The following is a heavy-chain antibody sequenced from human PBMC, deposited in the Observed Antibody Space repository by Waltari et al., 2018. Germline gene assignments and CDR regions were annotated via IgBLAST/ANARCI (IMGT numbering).Heavy chain of an antibody. J-gene: IGHJ6*02. CDR1: GSPFSSSE. D-gene: IGHD1-26*01. V-gene: IGHV3-48*03. Sequence: VQLVESGGDLVQPGGSLRVPCAAFGSPFSSSEMNWVRQVPGKGLEWVSHISSSGTTIYYADSVKGRFTISRDNAKNSLYLQMKSLRVEDTAVYYCARDQVGDVWGQGTTVIVSS. CDR3: ARDQVGDV. CDR2: ISSSGTTI.